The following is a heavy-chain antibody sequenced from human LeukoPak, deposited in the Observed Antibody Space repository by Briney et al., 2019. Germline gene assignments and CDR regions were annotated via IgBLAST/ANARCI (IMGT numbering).Heavy chain of an antibody. CDR1: GYTFTSYD. CDR2: MNPNSGNT. CDR3: ARGRGIMITCGGVIVSQHWFDP. V-gene: IGHV1-8*01. J-gene: IGHJ5*02. D-gene: IGHD3-16*02. Sequence: ASVKVSCKASGYTFTSYDINWVRQATGQGLEWVGWMNPNSGNTGNAKTFQGRVTMTRNTSISTAYMELSSLRSEDTAVYCCARGRGIMITCGGVIVSQHWFDPWGQGTLVTVSS.